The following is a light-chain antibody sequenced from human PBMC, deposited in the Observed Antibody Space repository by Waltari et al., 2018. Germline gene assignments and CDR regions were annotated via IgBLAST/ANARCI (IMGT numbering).Light chain of an antibody. CDR1: TLGNNN. CDR3: QTWDRNTAV. J-gene: IGLJ2*01. Sequence: SYEVTQPPSVSVSPGQTATIPSSGNTLGNNNVYWYQQKSGLSPVLVMYEDRLRPSGIPERFIGSNSANTATLTISGTQFMDEADYHCQTWDRNTAVFGGGTKLTVL. V-gene: IGLV3-1*01. CDR2: EDR.